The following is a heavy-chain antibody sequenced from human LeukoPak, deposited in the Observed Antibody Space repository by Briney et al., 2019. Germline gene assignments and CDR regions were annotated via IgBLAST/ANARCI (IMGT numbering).Heavy chain of an antibody. CDR2: IYYSGST. CDR3: ARHGSPIWYSSGWLNENWFDP. D-gene: IGHD6-19*01. V-gene: IGHV4-59*08. J-gene: IGHJ5*02. Sequence: SETLSLTCTVSGGSISSYYWSWIRQPPGKGLEWIGYIYYSGSTNYNPSLKSRVTISVDTSKNQFSLKLSSVTAADTAVYYCARHGSPIWYSSGWLNENWFDPWGQGTLVTVSP. CDR1: GGSISSYY.